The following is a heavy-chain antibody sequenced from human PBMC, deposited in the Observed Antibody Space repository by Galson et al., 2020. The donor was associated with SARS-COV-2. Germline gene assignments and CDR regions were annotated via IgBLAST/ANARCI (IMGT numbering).Heavy chain of an antibody. Sequence: ASVKVSCKVSGYTLTELSMHCVRQSPGKGLEWMGGFDPEDGETIYAQKFQGRDNMTEDTDTDTAYMELSSLRSEDTAVYYCATGSPFMGSDWLDPWGQGTLVTVSS. J-gene: IGHJ5*02. D-gene: IGHD3-3*02. CDR2: FDPEDGET. V-gene: IGHV1-24*01. CDR1: GYTLTELS. CDR3: ATGSPFMGSDWLDP.